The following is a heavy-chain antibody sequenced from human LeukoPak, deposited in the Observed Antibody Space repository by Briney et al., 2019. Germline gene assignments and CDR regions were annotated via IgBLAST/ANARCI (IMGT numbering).Heavy chain of an antibody. CDR3: ARDRWLGY. J-gene: IGHJ4*02. CDR1: GGSISSSNW. V-gene: IGHV4-4*02. Sequence: PSGTLSLTCAVSGGSISSSNWWSWVRQPPGEGVEWIGEIYHSGSTNYNPSLKSRVTISVDTSKKQFSLKLASVTTADTAVYYCARDRWLGYWGQGTLVTVSS. D-gene: IGHD5-12*01. CDR2: IYHSGST.